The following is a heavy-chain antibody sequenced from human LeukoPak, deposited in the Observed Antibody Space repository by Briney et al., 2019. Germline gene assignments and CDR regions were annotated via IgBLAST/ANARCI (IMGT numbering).Heavy chain of an antibody. D-gene: IGHD4-17*01. Sequence: SETLSLTCAVSDDSFSSHYWTWIRQPPGKGLEWIGYISYIGRTNYNPSLKSRVTISIDASKNQFSLKLTSVTAADTAVYYCARDLVTVTKGFDIWGQGTMVSVSS. CDR2: ISYIGRT. J-gene: IGHJ3*02. CDR3: ARDLVTVTKGFDI. V-gene: IGHV4-59*11. CDR1: DDSFSSHY.